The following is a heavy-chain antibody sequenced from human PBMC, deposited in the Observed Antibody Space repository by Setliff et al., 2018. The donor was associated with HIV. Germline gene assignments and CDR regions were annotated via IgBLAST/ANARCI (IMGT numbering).Heavy chain of an antibody. CDR2: INHSGST. CDR3: ARQGNYYGSQKDY. CDR1: GGSFSGYY. J-gene: IGHJ4*02. V-gene: IGHV4-34*01. Sequence: SETLSLTCAVYGGSFSGYYWSWIRQPPGKGLEWIGEINHSGSTNYNPSRQSRVTISVDTSKNQFSLKLSSVTAADTAVYYCARQGNYYGSQKDYWGQGTLVTVSS. D-gene: IGHD3-10*01.